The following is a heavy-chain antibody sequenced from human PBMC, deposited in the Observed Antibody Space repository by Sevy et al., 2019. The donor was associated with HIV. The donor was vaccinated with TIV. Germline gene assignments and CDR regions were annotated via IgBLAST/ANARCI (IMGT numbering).Heavy chain of an antibody. CDR2: ISYDGSNK. CDR3: ARDRARGEAYYYYGMDV. J-gene: IGHJ6*02. CDR1: GFTFSSYA. D-gene: IGHD3-10*01. Sequence: GGSLRLSCAASGFTFSSYAMHWVRQAPGKGLEWVAVISYDGSNKYYADSVKGRFTISRDNTKNTQYLQMNSLRAEDTAVYYCARDRARGEAYYYYGMDVWGQGTTVTVSS. V-gene: IGHV3-30-3*01.